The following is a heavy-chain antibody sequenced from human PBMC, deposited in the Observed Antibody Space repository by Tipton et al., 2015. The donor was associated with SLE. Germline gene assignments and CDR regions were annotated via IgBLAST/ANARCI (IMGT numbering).Heavy chain of an antibody. D-gene: IGHD3-22*01. CDR1: GFTFSSYG. J-gene: IGHJ4*02. CDR2: IRYDGSNK. CDR3: ARDPITMIVGGYFDY. Sequence: GSLRLSCAASGFTFSSYGMHWVRQAPGKGLEWVAFIRYDGSNKYYADSVKGRFTISRDNSKNTLYLQMNSLRAEDTAVYYCARDPITMIVGGYFDYWGQGTLVTVSS. V-gene: IGHV3-30*02.